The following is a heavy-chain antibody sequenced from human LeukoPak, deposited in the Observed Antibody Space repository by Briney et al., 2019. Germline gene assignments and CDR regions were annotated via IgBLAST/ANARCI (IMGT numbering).Heavy chain of an antibody. V-gene: IGHV4-4*02. Sequence: SETLSLTCAVSGGPISSNNWWGWVRQPPGKGLEWIGEIYHSGSPNYNPSLKSRVTISVDKSRNHFSLNLSSVTAADTAVYYCARTPHDYGDYVGSRGFDYWGQGTLVTVSS. CDR2: IYHSGSP. D-gene: IGHD4-17*01. CDR3: ARTPHDYGDYVGSRGFDY. CDR1: GGPISSNNW. J-gene: IGHJ4*02.